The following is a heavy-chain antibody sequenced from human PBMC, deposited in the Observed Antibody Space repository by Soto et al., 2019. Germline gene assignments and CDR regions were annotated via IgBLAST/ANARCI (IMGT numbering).Heavy chain of an antibody. Sequence: EVQLVESGGGLVQPGRSLRLSCAASGFTFDDYAMHWVRPAPGKGRGWVSGISWNGGGTGYADSVKGRFTVSRDNAKNSLYMQMNSLNPEDTALYYCAKGYRSGSSSAPDYWGQGTLVTVSS. J-gene: IGHJ4*02. CDR1: GFTFDDYA. V-gene: IGHV3-9*01. D-gene: IGHD3-10*01. CDR2: ISWNGGGT. CDR3: AKGYRSGSSSAPDY.